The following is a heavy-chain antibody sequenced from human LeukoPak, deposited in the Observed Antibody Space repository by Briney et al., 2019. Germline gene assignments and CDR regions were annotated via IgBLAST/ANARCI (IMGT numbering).Heavy chain of an antibody. J-gene: IGHJ4*02. CDR2: IYYSGTT. CDR1: GGSLSSYY. V-gene: IGHV4-59*01. Sequence: PSETLSLTCTVSGGSLSSYYWSWIRQPPGKGLEWIGYIYYSGTTNYNPSLKSRVTISVDTSKNQFSLKLSSVTAADTAVYYCARGVDIAAAQYAYWGQGTLVTVSS. CDR3: ARGVDIAAAQYAY. D-gene: IGHD6-13*01.